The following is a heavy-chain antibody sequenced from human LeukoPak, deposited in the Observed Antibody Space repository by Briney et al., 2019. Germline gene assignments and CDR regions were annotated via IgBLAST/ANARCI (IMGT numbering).Heavy chain of an antibody. CDR2: ISGSGGST. D-gene: IGHD5-12*01. CDR1: GFTFSSYA. V-gene: IGHV3-23*01. J-gene: IGHJ3*01. CDR3: ARGPHYSGYDLWAFDF. Sequence: GGSLRLSCAASGFTFSSYAMSWVRQAPGKGLEWVSAISGSGGSTYYADSVKGRFTISRDNAKNSLYLQMNSLRAEDTAVYYCARGPHYSGYDLWAFDFWGQGTMVTVSS.